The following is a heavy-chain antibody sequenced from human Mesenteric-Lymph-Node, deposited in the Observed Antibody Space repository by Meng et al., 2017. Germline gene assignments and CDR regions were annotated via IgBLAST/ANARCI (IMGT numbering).Heavy chain of an antibody. CDR2: ISGSGGST. CDR1: GFTFSSYA. CDR3: ARGWREGDHGGAFDD. Sequence: GESLKISCAASGFTFSSYAMSWVRQAPGKGLEWVSAISGSGGSTYYADSVKGRFTISRDNSKNTLYLQMDSLRTEDTAVYYCARGWREGDHGGAFDDWGQGNLVTVSS. J-gene: IGHJ4*02. V-gene: IGHV3-23*01. D-gene: IGHD3-10*01.